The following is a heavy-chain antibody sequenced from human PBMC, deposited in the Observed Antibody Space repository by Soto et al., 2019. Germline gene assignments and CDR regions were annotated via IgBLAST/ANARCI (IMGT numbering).Heavy chain of an antibody. D-gene: IGHD2-15*01. CDR3: ARAAGNSYCSGGSCYQGPDY. J-gene: IGHJ4*02. Sequence: QVQLVESGGGVVQPGRSLRLSCAASGFTFSSYAMHWVRQAPGKGLELVAVISYDGSNKYYAESVKGRFTISRDNSKNTLYLQMNSLSAEDTAVYYCARAAGNSYCSGGSCYQGPDYWGQGTLVTVSS. CDR1: GFTFSSYA. V-gene: IGHV3-30-3*01. CDR2: ISYDGSNK.